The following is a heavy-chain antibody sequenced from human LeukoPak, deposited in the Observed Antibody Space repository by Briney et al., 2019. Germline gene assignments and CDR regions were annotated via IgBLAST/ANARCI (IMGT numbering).Heavy chain of an antibody. D-gene: IGHD2-15*01. CDR1: GDSISNYY. V-gene: IGHV4-59*01. CDR3: ARETCSGGSCFQFDF. CDR2: IYYSGST. Sequence: PSETLSLTCTVSGDSISNYYWSWIRQSPGKGLEWIGYIYYSGSTNYNPSLKSRVTISVDTSKNQSSLKLSSVTAADTAVYYCARETCSGGSCFQFDFWGQGTLSPSPQ. J-gene: IGHJ4*02.